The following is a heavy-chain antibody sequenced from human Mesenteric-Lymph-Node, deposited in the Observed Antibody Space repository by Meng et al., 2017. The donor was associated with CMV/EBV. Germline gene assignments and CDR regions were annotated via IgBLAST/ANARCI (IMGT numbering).Heavy chain of an antibody. Sequence: ESLKISCAASGFTFSNAWMSWVRQAPGKGLEWIGYIYYSGSTNYNPSLKSRVTISVDTSKNQFSLKLSSVTAADTAVYYCARFVLRYFDWLTGKESNWFDPWGQGTLVTVSS. J-gene: IGHJ5*02. V-gene: IGHV4-59*01. CDR3: ARFVLRYFDWLTGKESNWFDP. CDR1: GFTFSNAW. CDR2: IYYSGST. D-gene: IGHD3-9*01.